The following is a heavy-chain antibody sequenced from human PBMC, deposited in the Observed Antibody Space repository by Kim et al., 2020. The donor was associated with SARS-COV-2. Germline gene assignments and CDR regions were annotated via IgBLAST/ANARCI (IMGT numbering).Heavy chain of an antibody. J-gene: IGHJ4*02. V-gene: IGHV1-46*04. D-gene: IGHD3-16*02. Sequence: KLQDRVTMTRDTSTNTVYMDLSSLRSEDTAVYYCARDRSDYVWGNYRGNDYWGQGTLVTVSS. CDR3: ARDRSDYVWGNYRGNDY.